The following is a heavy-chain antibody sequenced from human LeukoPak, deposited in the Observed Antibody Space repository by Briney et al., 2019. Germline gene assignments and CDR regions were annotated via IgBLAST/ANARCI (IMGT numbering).Heavy chain of an antibody. CDR3: ARHRSGWLQSSFDY. Sequence: SETLSLTCTVSTGSISNSSYYWGWFRQPPGKGLEWIGGIFYTGNTYDNPSLKSRVTISVDTSKNQFSLRLSSVTAADTAVYYCARHRSGWLQSSFDYWGQGTLVTVSS. V-gene: IGHV4-39*01. D-gene: IGHD5-24*01. CDR1: TGSISNSSYY. J-gene: IGHJ4*02. CDR2: IFYTGNT.